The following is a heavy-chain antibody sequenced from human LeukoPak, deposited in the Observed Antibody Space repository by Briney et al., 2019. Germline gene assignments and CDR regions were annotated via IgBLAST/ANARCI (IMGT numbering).Heavy chain of an antibody. CDR3: ARATLAAAGDYYFDY. D-gene: IGHD6-13*01. CDR1: GFTFSSYA. Sequence: PGGSLRLSCAASGFTFSSYAMHWVRQAPGKGLEWVAVISYDGSNKYYADSVKRRFTISRDNSKNTLYLQMNSLRAEDTAVYYCARATLAAAGDYYFDYWGQGTLVTVSS. CDR2: ISYDGSNK. J-gene: IGHJ4*02. V-gene: IGHV3-30-3*01.